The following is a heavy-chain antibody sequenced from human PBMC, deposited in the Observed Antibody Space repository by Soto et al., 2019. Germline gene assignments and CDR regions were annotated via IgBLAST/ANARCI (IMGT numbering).Heavy chain of an antibody. CDR1: GGSISSSSYY. CDR3: AGSKRCYCSGGSCWCLDY. CDR2: IYYSGST. Sequence: SETLSLTCTVPGGSISSSSYYWGWIRQPPGKGLEWIGSIYYSGSTYYNPSLKSRVTISVDTSKNQFSLKLSSVTAADTAVYYCAGSKRCYCSGGSCWCLDYWGQGTLVTVSS. D-gene: IGHD2-15*01. V-gene: IGHV4-39*01. J-gene: IGHJ4*02.